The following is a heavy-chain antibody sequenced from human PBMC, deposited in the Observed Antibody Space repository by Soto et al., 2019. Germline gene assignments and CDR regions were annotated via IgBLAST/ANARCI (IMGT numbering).Heavy chain of an antibody. CDR2: INPNSGGT. CDR3: ARVYSGYEAAFDY. CDR1: GYTFTGYY. J-gene: IGHJ4*02. V-gene: IGHV1-2*04. D-gene: IGHD5-12*01. Sequence: ASVKVSCKASGYTFTGYYMHWVRQAPGQGLEWMGWINPNSGGTNYAQKFQGWVTMTRDTSISTAYMELSRLRSDDTAVYYCARVYSGYEAAFDYWGQGTLVTVSS.